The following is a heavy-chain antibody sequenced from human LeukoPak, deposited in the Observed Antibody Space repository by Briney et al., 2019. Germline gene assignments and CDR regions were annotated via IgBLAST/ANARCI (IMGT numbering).Heavy chain of an antibody. CDR1: GDSISGGTFY. CDR3: AGRVGATIWTGLHF. CDR2: IHFNGNT. D-gene: IGHD1-26*01. V-gene: IGHV4-39*01. J-gene: IGHJ4*02. Sequence: SETLSLTCTVSGDSISGGTFYWGWVRQPPGQGLEWIGSIHFNGNTYYNPSLKSPVTISVDMPKNHFSLNLSSVTVADTAVYYCAGRVGATIWTGLHFWGQGILVTVSS.